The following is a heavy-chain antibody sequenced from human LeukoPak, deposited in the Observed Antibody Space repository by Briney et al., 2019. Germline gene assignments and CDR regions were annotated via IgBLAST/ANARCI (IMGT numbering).Heavy chain of an antibody. Sequence: PGRSLRLSCAASGFTFSSYGMHWVRQAPGKGLEWVAVISYDGNNKYYADSVKGRFTISRDNSKNTLYLQMNSLRAEDTAVYYCAREPSSGWVINWYFDLWGRGTLVTVSS. CDR1: GFTFSSYG. D-gene: IGHD6-19*01. CDR2: ISYDGNNK. CDR3: AREPSSGWVINWYFDL. J-gene: IGHJ2*01. V-gene: IGHV3-30*03.